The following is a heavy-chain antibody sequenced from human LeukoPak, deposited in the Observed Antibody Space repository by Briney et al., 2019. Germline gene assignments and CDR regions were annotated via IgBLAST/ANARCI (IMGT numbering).Heavy chain of an antibody. Sequence: GGSLRLSCAASGFTVSSNYMSWVRQAPGKGLEWVSVIYSGGDTFYADSVKGRFTISRDSSKNTLYLQMNSLRAKDTAVYHCASSSGPFDYWGQGTLVTVSS. D-gene: IGHD6-25*01. V-gene: IGHV3-53*01. CDR1: GFTVSSNY. J-gene: IGHJ4*02. CDR3: ASSSGPFDY. CDR2: IYSGGDT.